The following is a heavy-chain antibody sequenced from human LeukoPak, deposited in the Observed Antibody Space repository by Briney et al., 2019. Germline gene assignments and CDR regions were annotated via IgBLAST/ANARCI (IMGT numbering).Heavy chain of an antibody. D-gene: IGHD3-10*01. CDR3: ARSGSGSYYNDYYYMDV. V-gene: IGHV3-23*01. CDR2: ISDTGGST. CDR1: GFTFSSYA. J-gene: IGHJ6*03. Sequence: GGSLRLSCAASGFTFSSYAMSWVRQAPGKGLEWVSAISDTGGSTYYADSVKGRFTISRDNSKNTLHLQMNSLRAEDTAVYYCARSGSGSYYNDYYYMDVWGKGTTVTISS.